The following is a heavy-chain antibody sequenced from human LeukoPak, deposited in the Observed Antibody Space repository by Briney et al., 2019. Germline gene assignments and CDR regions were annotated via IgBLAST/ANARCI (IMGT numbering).Heavy chain of an antibody. D-gene: IGHD1-7*01. CDR3: ARVELAPYYYYMDV. J-gene: IGHJ6*03. CDR1: GFSLSDFW. Sequence: GGSLRLSCAASGFSLSDFWMHWVRQAPGKGLEWVAFIRYDGSNKYYADSVKGRFTISRDNSKNTLYLQMNSLRAEDTAVYYCARVELAPYYYYMDVWGKGTTVTVSS. CDR2: IRYDGSNK. V-gene: IGHV3-30*02.